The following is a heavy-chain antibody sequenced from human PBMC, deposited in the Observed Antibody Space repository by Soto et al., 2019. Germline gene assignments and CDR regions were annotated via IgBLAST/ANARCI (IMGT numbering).Heavy chain of an antibody. V-gene: IGHV4-59*08. CDR2: IYYSGST. J-gene: IGHJ5*02. Sequence: SETLSLTCTVSGGSVSSYYWSWIRQPPGKGLEWIGYIYYSGSTYYNPSLKSRVTISVDTSKNQFSLKLSSVTAADTAVYYCARPRLWFGESNWFDPWGQGTLVTVSS. CDR1: GGSVSSYY. CDR3: ARPRLWFGESNWFDP. D-gene: IGHD3-10*01.